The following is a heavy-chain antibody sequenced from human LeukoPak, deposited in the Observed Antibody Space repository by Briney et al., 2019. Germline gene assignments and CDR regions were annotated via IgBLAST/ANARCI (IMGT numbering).Heavy chain of an antibody. D-gene: IGHD3-10*01. CDR3: AREYYYGSGNYYNRIDY. Sequence: SETLSLTCTVSGGSISSYYWSWIRQPAGKGLDWIGRIYTSGSTNYNPSLKSRVTMSVDTSKNKFSLKLSSVTAADTAVYYCAREYYYGSGNYYNRIDYWGQGTLVIVSS. V-gene: IGHV4-4*07. CDR1: GGSISSYY. J-gene: IGHJ4*02. CDR2: IYTSGST.